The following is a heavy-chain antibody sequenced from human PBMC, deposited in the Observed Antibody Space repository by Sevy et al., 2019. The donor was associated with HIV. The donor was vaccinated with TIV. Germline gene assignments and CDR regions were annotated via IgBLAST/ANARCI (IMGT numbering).Heavy chain of an antibody. Sequence: GGSLRLSCAASGFTFSSYAMCWVRQAPGMGLEWVSAISGSGGSTYYADSVKGRFTISSDNSKNTLYLQINSLRAEDTAVYYCAKGGDGYSLDAFDIWGQGTMVTVSS. CDR2: ISGSGGST. J-gene: IGHJ3*02. CDR1: GFTFSSYA. CDR3: AKGGDGYSLDAFDI. D-gene: IGHD4-4*01. V-gene: IGHV3-23*01.